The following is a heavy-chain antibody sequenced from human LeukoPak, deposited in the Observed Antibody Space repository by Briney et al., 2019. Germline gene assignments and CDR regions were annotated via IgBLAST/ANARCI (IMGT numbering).Heavy chain of an antibody. V-gene: IGHV4-4*07. CDR2: INSRGST. Sequence: SETLSLTCTVSGGSISSDYWSWIRQPAGKGLDWIGRINSRGSTKYNPSLKSRVTMSVDTSKNQFSLRLTSVTAADTAVYHCARDSEGWASAYYYYYMDVWGKGTTVTVSS. CDR3: ARDSEGWASAYYYYYMDV. J-gene: IGHJ6*03. D-gene: IGHD1-26*01. CDR1: GGSISSDY.